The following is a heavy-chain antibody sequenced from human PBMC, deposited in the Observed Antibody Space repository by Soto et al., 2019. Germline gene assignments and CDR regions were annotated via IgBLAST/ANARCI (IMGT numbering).Heavy chain of an antibody. V-gene: IGHV4-34*01. CDR1: GGSFSGYY. CDR3: ARGVTAVAVYYYYMDV. CDR2: INHSGST. D-gene: IGHD6-19*01. J-gene: IGHJ6*03. Sequence: PSETLSLTCAVYGGSFSGYYWSWIRQPPGKGLEWIGEINHSGSTNYNPSLKSRVTISVDTSKNQFSLKLSSVTAADTAVYYCARGVTAVAVYYYYMDVWGKGTTVTVAS.